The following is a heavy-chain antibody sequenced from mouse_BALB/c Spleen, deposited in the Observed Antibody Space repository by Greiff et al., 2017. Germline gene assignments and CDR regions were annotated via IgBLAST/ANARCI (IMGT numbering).Heavy chain of an antibody. CDR3: ARKLYYAMDY. CDR1: GFTFSDYY. J-gene: IGHJ4*01. CDR2: ISDGGSYT. V-gene: IGHV5-4*02. Sequence: EVHLVESGGGLVKPGGSLKLSCAASGFTFSDYYMYWVRQTPEKRLEWVATISDGGSYTYYPDSVKGRFTISRDNAKNNLYLQMSSLKSEDTAMYYCARKLYYAMDYWGQGTSVTVSS.